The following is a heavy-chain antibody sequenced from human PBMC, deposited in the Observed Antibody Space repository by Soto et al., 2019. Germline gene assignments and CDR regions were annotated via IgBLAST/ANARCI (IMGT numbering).Heavy chain of an antibody. J-gene: IGHJ5*02. CDR2: ISSSSSYI. CDR1: GFTFSSYS. CDR3: AKEKISTSCCNWFDP. D-gene: IGHD2-2*01. V-gene: IGHV3-21*04. Sequence: PGGSLRLSCAASGFTFSSYSMNWVRQAPGKGLEWVSSISSSSSYIYYGDSVKGRFTISRDNAKNSLYLQMNSLRAEDTAVYYCAKEKISTSCCNWFDPWGQGTLVTVSS.